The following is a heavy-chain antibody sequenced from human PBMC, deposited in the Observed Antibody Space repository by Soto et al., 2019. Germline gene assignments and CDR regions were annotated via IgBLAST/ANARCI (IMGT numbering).Heavy chain of an antibody. Sequence: ASVKVSCKASGYTFTSYGISWVRQAPGQGLEWMGWISAYNGNTNYSQKLQGRVTMTTDTSTSTAYMELRSLRSDDTAVYYCARGPSIAAAGRMSYYYYYMDVWGKGTTVTVSS. V-gene: IGHV1-18*01. CDR2: ISAYNGNT. J-gene: IGHJ6*03. D-gene: IGHD6-13*01. CDR3: ARGPSIAAAGRMSYYYYYMDV. CDR1: GYTFTSYG.